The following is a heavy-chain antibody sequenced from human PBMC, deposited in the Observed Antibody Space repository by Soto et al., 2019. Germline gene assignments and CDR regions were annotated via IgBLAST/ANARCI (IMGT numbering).Heavy chain of an antibody. CDR2: TSYAGSNN. CDR1: GFTFRSYV. Sequence: QVQLVESGGGVVQPGTSLRLSCVGSGFTFRSYVIHWVRQAPGKGLEWVALTSYAGSNNFYGDSVKGRFTISRHNSRNTVELQMDSLRFEDTALNYLARWGTTGGLDVWGQGTVVSVSS. V-gene: IGHV3-33*05. CDR3: ARWGTTGGLDV. J-gene: IGHJ4*02. D-gene: IGHD3-16*01.